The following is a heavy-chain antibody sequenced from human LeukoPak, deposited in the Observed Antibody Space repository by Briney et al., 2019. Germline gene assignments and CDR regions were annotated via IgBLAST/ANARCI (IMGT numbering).Heavy chain of an antibody. V-gene: IGHV3-48*01. CDR2: ISSSSSTI. J-gene: IGHJ4*02. Sequence: GGSLRLSCAASGFTFSSYSMNWVRQAPGKGLEWVSYISSSSSTIYYADSVKGRFTISRDNAKNSLYLQMNSLRAEDTAVYYCARHKRFRYSGSYAFDYWGQGTLVTVSS. CDR1: GFTFSSYS. D-gene: IGHD1-26*01. CDR3: ARHKRFRYSGSYAFDY.